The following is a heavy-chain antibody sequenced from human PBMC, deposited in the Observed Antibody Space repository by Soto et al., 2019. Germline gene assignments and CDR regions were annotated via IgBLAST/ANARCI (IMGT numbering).Heavy chain of an antibody. CDR3: AKEGDSSGYYYSKDY. Sequence: GGSLRLSCAASGFTFSSYAMSWVRQAPGKGLEWVSGISGGGDSTYCANSVKGRFTISRDNSKNTLYLQMNSLRAEDTAVYYCAKEGDSSGYYYSKDYWGQGTLVTVSS. V-gene: IGHV3-23*01. CDR2: ISGGGDST. CDR1: GFTFSSYA. J-gene: IGHJ4*02. D-gene: IGHD3-22*01.